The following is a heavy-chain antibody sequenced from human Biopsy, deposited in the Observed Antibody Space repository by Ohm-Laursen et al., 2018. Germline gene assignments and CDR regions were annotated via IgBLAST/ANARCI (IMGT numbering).Heavy chain of an antibody. V-gene: IGHV1-69*04. Sequence: SVKVSCKASGGTLITYAISWVRQAPGQGLEWMGRIIPILHVPTYAQSFQGRVTISADKSTSTAYLELSGLRSEDTAVYYFASLEDRTFDKWGQGTLVTVSS. CDR1: GGTLITYA. CDR3: ASLEDRTFDK. CDR2: IIPILHVP. J-gene: IGHJ4*02.